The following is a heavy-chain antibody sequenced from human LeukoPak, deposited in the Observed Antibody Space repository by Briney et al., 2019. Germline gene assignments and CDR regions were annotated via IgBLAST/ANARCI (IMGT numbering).Heavy chain of an antibody. V-gene: IGHV3-23*01. J-gene: IGHJ4*02. CDR1: GFTFSSYA. Sequence: GGSRRLSCAASGFTFSSYAVSWVRQAPGKGLEWVSAISGSGGSTYYADSVKGRFTISRDNSKNTLYLQMSSLRAEDTAVYYCAKGYSSSWYGVFDYWGQGTLVTVSS. CDR3: AKGYSSSWYGVFDY. D-gene: IGHD6-13*01. CDR2: ISGSGGST.